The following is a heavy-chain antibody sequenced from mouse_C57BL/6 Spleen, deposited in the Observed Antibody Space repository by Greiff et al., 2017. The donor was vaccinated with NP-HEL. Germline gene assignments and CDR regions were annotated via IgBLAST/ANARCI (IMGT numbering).Heavy chain of an antibody. Sequence: EVQGVESGGGLVKPGGSLKLSCAASGFTFSSYAMSWVRQTPEKRLEWVATISDGGSYTYYPDNVKGRFTISRDNAKNNLYLQMSHLKSEDTAMYYCAREGYYSTWFAYWGQGTLVTVSA. CDR1: GFTFSSYA. CDR3: AREGYYSTWFAY. D-gene: IGHD2-12*01. CDR2: ISDGGSYT. J-gene: IGHJ3*01. V-gene: IGHV5-4*01.